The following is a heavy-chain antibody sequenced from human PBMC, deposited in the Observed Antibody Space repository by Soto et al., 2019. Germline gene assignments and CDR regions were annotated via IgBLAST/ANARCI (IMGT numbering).Heavy chain of an antibody. CDR2: ISHDGSYK. CDR1: GFSFTTYV. Sequence: GGSLRLSCAASGFSFTTYVMHWVRQAPGKGLEWAAVISHDGSYKYYGDAVKGRFTISRDTSKNAVYLEMNSLRPEDTAVYYCAKGLLAIVGTTLPRDAFNIWGQGTMVTVSS. CDR3: AKGLLAIVGTTLPRDAFNI. J-gene: IGHJ3*02. V-gene: IGHV3-30*18. D-gene: IGHD1-26*01.